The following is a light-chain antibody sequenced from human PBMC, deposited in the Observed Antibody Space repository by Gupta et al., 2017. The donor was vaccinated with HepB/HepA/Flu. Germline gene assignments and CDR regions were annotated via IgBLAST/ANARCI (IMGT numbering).Light chain of an antibody. CDR1: GGPFGSDNL. CDR2: EVS. Sequence: GGPFGSDNLVSWTQQPPGTPPKLLIYEVSNRPSGVPNRFSGSKSGNTASLTISGLQAEDEADYYCSSYTSSSTVVFGGGTKLTVL. V-gene: IGLV2-18*02. CDR3: SSYTSSSTVV. J-gene: IGLJ2*01.